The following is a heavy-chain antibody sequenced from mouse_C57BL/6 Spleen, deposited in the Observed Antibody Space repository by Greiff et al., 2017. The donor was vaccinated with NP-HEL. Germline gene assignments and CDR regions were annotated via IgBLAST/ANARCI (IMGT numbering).Heavy chain of an antibody. CDR1: GYAFTNYL. CDR3: ARGGNYAMDY. J-gene: IGHJ4*01. Sequence: QVQLQQSGAELVRPGTSVKVSCKASGYAFTNYLIEWVKQRPGQGLEWIGVINPGSGGTNYNEKFKSKATLTADKSSSTAYMQLSSLTSEDSAVYFCARGGNYAMDYWGQGTSVTVSS. V-gene: IGHV1-54*01. CDR2: INPGSGGT.